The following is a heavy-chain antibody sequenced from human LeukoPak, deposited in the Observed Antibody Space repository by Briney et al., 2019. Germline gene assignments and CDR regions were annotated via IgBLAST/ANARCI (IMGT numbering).Heavy chain of an antibody. CDR2: INPNSGDT. D-gene: IGHD5-18*01. J-gene: IGHJ4*02. CDR3: ARGTGEGYSYGRYYFDY. CDR1: GYTFTGYY. Sequence: GASVKVSCKASGYTFTGYYMHWVRQAPGQGLEWMGWINPNSGDTNYAQKFQGRVTMTRDTSMSTAYMELSRLRSDDTAVYYCARGTGEGYSYGRYYFDYWGQGTLVTVSS. V-gene: IGHV1-2*02.